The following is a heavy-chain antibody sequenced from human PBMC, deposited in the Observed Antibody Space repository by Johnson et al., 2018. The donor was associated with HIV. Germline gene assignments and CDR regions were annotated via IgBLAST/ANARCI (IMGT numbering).Heavy chain of an antibody. Sequence: VQLVESGGGVVLPGWSLRLSCAASGFTFDDYAMHWVRQAPGKGLEWVSGISWNSGSIGYADSVKGRFTISRDNAKNSLYLQMNSLRAEDTALYYCARDAARLESDAFDIWGQGTMVTVSS. D-gene: IGHD6-6*01. J-gene: IGHJ3*02. CDR3: ARDAARLESDAFDI. CDR1: GFTFDDYA. CDR2: ISWNSGSI. V-gene: IGHV3-9*01.